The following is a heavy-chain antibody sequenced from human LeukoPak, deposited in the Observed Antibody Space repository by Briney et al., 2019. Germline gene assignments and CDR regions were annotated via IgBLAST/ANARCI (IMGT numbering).Heavy chain of an antibody. J-gene: IGHJ3*02. CDR3: VRNYDTDAFDI. V-gene: IGHV3-20*01. CDR1: GFTFDNYG. D-gene: IGHD3-16*01. Sequence: GGSLRLSCAASGFTFDNYGMTWVRQVPGKGLEWVSGVNWNGGSTGYADSVKGRFTISRDNAKKLVYLQMNTLRAEDTALYQCVRNYDTDAFDIWGQGTMVTVAS. CDR2: VNWNGGST.